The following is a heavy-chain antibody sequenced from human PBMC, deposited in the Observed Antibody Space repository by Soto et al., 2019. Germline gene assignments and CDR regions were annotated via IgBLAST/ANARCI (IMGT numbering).Heavy chain of an antibody. CDR3: AGRRDWLFFDF. Sequence: AEALSLTCTFSGASTRVYYWSWIRQSPGKGLEWIGYMYYNGSPSYNPSLKSRVTISIDTSKNQFFLKLNSVTAADTAIYYCAGRRDWLFFDFWGQGALVTVSS. V-gene: IGHV4-59*01. D-gene: IGHD3-9*01. CDR2: MYYNGSP. J-gene: IGHJ4*02. CDR1: GASTRVYY.